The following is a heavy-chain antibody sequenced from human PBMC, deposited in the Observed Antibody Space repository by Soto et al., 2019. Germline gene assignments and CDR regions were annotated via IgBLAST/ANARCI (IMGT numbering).Heavy chain of an antibody. Sequence: EVQLVESGGGLVQPGGSVRLSCAASGFTISNNYMSWVRQAPGKGLEWVSIIYNGAKTYYADSVKGRFTISRDNSKNTLYLQMNSLRAEDTAVYYCAGRGEHRRSWSQIDYWGQGTLVTVSS. CDR1: GFTISNNY. J-gene: IGHJ4*02. CDR2: IYNGAKT. V-gene: IGHV3-66*01. D-gene: IGHD6-13*01. CDR3: AGRGEHRRSWSQIDY.